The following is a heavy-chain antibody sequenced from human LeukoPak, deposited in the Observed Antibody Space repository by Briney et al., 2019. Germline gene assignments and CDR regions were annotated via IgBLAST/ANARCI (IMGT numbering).Heavy chain of an antibody. CDR1: GYTFTSYD. CDR3: AREAMVPSSPEDY. J-gene: IGHJ4*02. D-gene: IGHD5-18*01. Sequence: ASVKVSCKASGYTFTSYDINWVRQATGQGLEWMGWMNPNSGNTGYAQKFQGRVTMTRDTSTSTVYMELSSLRSEDTAVYYCAREAMVPSSPEDYWGQGTLVTVSS. V-gene: IGHV1-8*01. CDR2: MNPNSGNT.